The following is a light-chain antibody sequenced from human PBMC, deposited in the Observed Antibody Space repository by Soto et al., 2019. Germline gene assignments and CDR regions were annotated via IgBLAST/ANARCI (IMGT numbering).Light chain of an antibody. CDR1: SSDVGGYTY. J-gene: IGLJ2*01. V-gene: IGLV2-8*01. CDR3: SSYAGSINVV. Sequence: QSVLTQPPSASGSPGQSVTISCTGTSSDVGGYTYVSWYQQHPGKAPKLMIYEVTQRPSGVPDRFSGSKSGNTASLTVSGLQAEDEADYYCSSYAGSINVVFGGGTKLTVL. CDR2: EVT.